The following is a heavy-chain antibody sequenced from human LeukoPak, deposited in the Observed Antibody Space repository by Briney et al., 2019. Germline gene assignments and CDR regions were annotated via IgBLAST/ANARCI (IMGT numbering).Heavy chain of an antibody. J-gene: IGHJ3*02. CDR1: GGSISSSSYY. CDR2: IYYSGST. V-gene: IGHV4-39*01. D-gene: IGHD6-13*01. Sequence: TSETLSLTCTVSGGSISSSSYYWGWIRQPPGKGLEWIGSIYYSGSTYYNPSLKSRVTISVDTSKNQFSLKLSSVTAAGTAVYYCARHVSSSWADAFDIWGQGTMVTVSS. CDR3: ARHVSSSWADAFDI.